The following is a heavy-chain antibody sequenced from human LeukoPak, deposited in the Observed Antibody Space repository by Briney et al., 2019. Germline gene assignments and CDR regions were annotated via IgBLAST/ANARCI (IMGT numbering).Heavy chain of an antibody. CDR3: ATTDLGGSGSYP. CDR2: FDPEDGET. Sequence: ASVKVSCKVSGYTLTELSMHWVRQAPGKGLEWMGGFDPEDGETIYAQKFQGRVTMTEDTSTDTAYVELSSLRSEDTAVYYCATTDLGGSGSYPWGQGTLVTVSS. V-gene: IGHV1-24*01. J-gene: IGHJ5*02. CDR1: GYTLTELS. D-gene: IGHD3-10*01.